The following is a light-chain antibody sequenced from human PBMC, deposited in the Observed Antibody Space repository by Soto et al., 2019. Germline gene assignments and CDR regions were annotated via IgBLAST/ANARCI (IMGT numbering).Light chain of an antibody. CDR1: QSVRSER. CDR2: DAS. V-gene: IGKV3D-20*02. Sequence: EIMLTQSPATLSLSPGERATLSCRASQSVRSERLAWYQQKRGQAPTLLIFDASSRASGTPERFSGSGSGTDFTLTISRLEPEDFAVYYCQERGTFGQGTKVDI. CDR3: QERGT. J-gene: IGKJ1*01.